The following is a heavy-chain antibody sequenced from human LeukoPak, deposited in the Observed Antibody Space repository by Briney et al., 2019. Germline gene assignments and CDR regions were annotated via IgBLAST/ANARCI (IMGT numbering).Heavy chain of an antibody. D-gene: IGHD2/OR15-2a*01. CDR1: GGSISSSSYY. V-gene: IGHV4-39*02. CDR3: AREPDRNKS. CDR2: IYSSGST. J-gene: IGHJ5*02. Sequence: SETLSLTCTVSGGSISSSSYYWGWIRQPPGKGLEWIGSIYSSGSTYYNPSLKSRVTISVDTSKNQFSLKLSSVTAADTAVYYCAREPDRNKSWGQGTLVTVSS.